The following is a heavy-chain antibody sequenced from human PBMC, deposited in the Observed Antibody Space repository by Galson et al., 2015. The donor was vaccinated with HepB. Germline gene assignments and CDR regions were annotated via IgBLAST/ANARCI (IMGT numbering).Heavy chain of an antibody. Sequence: SLRLSCAASGFTFSRYAMNWVRQAPGKGLEWVSSISGSGETTSYGDSVKGRFTISRDNSKNTLYLQMNSLRVDDTGVYYCANDLSVGTARGTYGDFDCWGQGTLVTVSA. CDR1: GFTFSRYA. J-gene: IGHJ5*01. D-gene: IGHD1-14*01. V-gene: IGHV3-23*01. CDR3: ANDLSVGTARGTYGDFDC. CDR2: ISGSGETT.